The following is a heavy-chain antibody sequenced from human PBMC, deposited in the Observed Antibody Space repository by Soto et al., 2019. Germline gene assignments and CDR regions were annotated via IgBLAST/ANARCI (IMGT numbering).Heavy chain of an antibody. CDR2: IYDSGST. CDR1: GDSISRGGYS. CDR3: ARGSSSYYDYGMDV. V-gene: IGHV4-30-2*01. D-gene: IGHD6-6*01. Sequence: SETLSLTCAVSGDSISRGGYSWTWIRQPPGKALEWIGNIYDSGSTSYNPSLKSRVTMSVDTSKNQFSLRLTSVAAADTAVYFCARGSSSYYDYGMDVWGQGTTVTVSS. J-gene: IGHJ6*02.